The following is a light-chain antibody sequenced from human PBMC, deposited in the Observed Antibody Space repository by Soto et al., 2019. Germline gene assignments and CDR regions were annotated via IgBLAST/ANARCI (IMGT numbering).Light chain of an antibody. CDR2: AAS. V-gene: IGKV1-27*01. J-gene: IGKJ1*01. CDR1: QGISNY. Sequence: DIQITQSPSFLSASIGDRVTITCRASQGISNYLAWYQQKPGKVPKLLIYAASTLQSGVPSRFSGSGSGTDFTLTISSLQPEDVATYYCQKYNSAPRTFGQWTKVEIK. CDR3: QKYNSAPRT.